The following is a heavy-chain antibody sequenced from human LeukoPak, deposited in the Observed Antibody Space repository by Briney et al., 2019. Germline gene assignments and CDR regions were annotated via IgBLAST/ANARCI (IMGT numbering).Heavy chain of an antibody. V-gene: IGHV3-48*03. CDR3: ARDSSGYYHFDY. CDR1: GFTFSSYE. CDR2: ISSSGSTI. D-gene: IGHD3-22*01. J-gene: IGHJ4*02. Sequence: GGSLRLSCAASGFTFSSYEMNWVRQAPGKGLEWVSYISSSGSTIYYADSVKGRFTISRDNAKNSLYLQMNSLRAEDTAVYYCARDSSGYYHFDYWGQGTLVTVSS.